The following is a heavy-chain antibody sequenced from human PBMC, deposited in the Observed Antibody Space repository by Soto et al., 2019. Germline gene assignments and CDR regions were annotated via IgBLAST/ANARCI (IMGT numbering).Heavy chain of an antibody. CDR2: ISYDGSNK. Sequence: QVQLVESGGGVVQPGRSLRLSCAASGFTFSSYGMHWVRQAPGKGLEWVAVISYDGSNKYYADSVKGRFTISRDNSKKTLSQQMKSLRTEDMAVYYCAKDRCRYCSGGSCYSLDYWGQGTLVTVSS. J-gene: IGHJ4*02. CDR3: AKDRCRYCSGGSCYSLDY. CDR1: GFTFSSYG. D-gene: IGHD2-15*01. V-gene: IGHV3-30*18.